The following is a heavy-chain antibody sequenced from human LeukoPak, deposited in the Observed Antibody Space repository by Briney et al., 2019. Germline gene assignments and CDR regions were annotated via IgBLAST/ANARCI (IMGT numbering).Heavy chain of an antibody. CDR1: GGTFSSYA. V-gene: IGHV1-69*05. J-gene: IGHJ4*02. CDR3: ARGGGSSLDY. CDR2: IIPIFGTA. Sequence: ASVKVSCKASGGTFSSYAISWVRQAPGQGLEWMGRIIPIFGTANYAQKFQGRVTITTDESTSTACMELSGLRSEDTAVYYCARGGGSSLDYWGQGTLVTVSS. D-gene: IGHD3-10*01.